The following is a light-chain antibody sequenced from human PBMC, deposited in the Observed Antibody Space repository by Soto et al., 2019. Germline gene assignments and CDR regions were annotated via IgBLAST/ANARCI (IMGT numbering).Light chain of an antibody. J-gene: IGKJ2*01. CDR2: GAS. V-gene: IGKV3-20*01. Sequence: DTVLTQSPATLSLSPGTGATLSCRASQSISSIHLAWYQQKPGQPPKLLIYGASHRATGIPDRFSGSGSGTDFTLTISRLEPEDFAVYYCQRYGSSLYTFGQGTKLEI. CDR1: QSISSIH. CDR3: QRYGSSLYT.